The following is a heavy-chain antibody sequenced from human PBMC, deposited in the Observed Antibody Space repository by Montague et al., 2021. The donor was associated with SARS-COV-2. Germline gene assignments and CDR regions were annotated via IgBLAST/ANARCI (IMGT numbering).Heavy chain of an antibody. Sequence: TLSLTCTVSGGSISNGGYYCSWIRQHPGKGLKWIGYMYDSGSTYYSPSLTSRVTMSLDTSKNQFSLKLSSVTAADTAVYYCARGDGVVVAAPYIWGQGTMVTVSS. D-gene: IGHD2-15*01. CDR2: MYDSGST. CDR1: GGSISNGGYY. V-gene: IGHV4-31*03. CDR3: ARGDGVVVAAPYI. J-gene: IGHJ3*02.